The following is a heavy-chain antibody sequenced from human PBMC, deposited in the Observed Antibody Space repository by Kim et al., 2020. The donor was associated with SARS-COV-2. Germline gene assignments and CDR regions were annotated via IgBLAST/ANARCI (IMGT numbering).Heavy chain of an antibody. Sequence: GESLKISCKGSGYSFTSYWISWVRQMPGKGLEWMGRIDPSDSYTNYSPSFQGHVTISADKSISTAYLQWSSLKASDTAMYYCARPSQGAGYYYYGMDVWGQGTTVTVSS. J-gene: IGHJ6*02. D-gene: IGHD1-26*01. V-gene: IGHV5-10-1*01. CDR3: ARPSQGAGYYYYGMDV. CDR1: GYSFTSYW. CDR2: IDPSDSYT.